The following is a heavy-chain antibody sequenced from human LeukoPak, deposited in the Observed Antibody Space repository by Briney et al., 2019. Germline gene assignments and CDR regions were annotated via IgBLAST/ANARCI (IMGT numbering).Heavy chain of an antibody. Sequence: GGSLRLSCAASGFTFSSYGMHWVRQAPGKGLEWVAVISYDGSNKYYADSVKGRFTISSDNSKNTLYLQMNSLRAEDTAVYYCAKDRGVPYYYYGMDVWGKGTTVTVSS. CDR3: AKDRGVPYYYYGMDV. CDR1: GFTFSSYG. J-gene: IGHJ6*04. D-gene: IGHD3-10*01. CDR2: ISYDGSNK. V-gene: IGHV3-30*18.